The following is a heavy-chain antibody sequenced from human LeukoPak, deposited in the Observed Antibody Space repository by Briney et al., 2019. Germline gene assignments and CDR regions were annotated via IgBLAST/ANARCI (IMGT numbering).Heavy chain of an antibody. D-gene: IGHD1-1*01. CDR1: GGTFSSYA. CDR3: AREGSGTLYYHYGMDV. J-gene: IGHJ6*02. Sequence: GASVKVSCKASGGTFSSYAISWVRQAPGQGLEWMGRIIPILGIANYAQKFQGRVTITADKSTSTAYMELSSLRSEDTAVYYCAREGSGTLYYHYGMDVWGQGTTVTVSS. CDR2: IIPILGIA. V-gene: IGHV1-69*04.